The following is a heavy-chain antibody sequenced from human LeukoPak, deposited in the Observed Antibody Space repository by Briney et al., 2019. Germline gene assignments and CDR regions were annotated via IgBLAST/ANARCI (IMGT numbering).Heavy chain of an antibody. Sequence: PGGSLRLSCAASGFTFSGSAMHWVRQASGKGVEWVGRIRSKANSYATAYAASVKGRFTISRDDSKNTAYLQMNSLKTEDTAVYYCTRNIVVVPAAFDAFDIWGQGTMVTVSS. V-gene: IGHV3-73*01. CDR1: GFTFSGSA. CDR2: IRSKANSYAT. J-gene: IGHJ3*02. D-gene: IGHD2-2*01. CDR3: TRNIVVVPAAFDAFDI.